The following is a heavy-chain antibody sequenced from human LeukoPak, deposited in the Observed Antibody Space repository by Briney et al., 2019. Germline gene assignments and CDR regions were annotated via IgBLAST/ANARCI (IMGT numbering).Heavy chain of an antibody. CDR2: IYYSGST. CDR1: GGSISSSSYY. D-gene: IGHD2-15*01. Sequence: SETLSLTCTVSGGSISSSSYYWGWIRQPPGKGLEWIGSIYYSGSTYYNPSLKSRVTISVDTSKNQFSLKLSSVTAADTAIYYCARSYCSGGSCWVYFDYWGQGTLVTVSS. V-gene: IGHV4-39*01. CDR3: ARSYCSGGSCWVYFDY. J-gene: IGHJ4*02.